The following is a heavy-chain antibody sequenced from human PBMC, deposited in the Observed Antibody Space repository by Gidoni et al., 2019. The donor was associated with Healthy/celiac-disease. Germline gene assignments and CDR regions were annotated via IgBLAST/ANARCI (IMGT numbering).Heavy chain of an antibody. Sequence: EVQLVESGGGLVQPGGSLRLSCAASGFTVSSNSMSWVRQAPGKGLEWVSVIYSGGSTYYADSVKGRFTISRDNSKNTLYLQMNSLRAEDTAVYYCARSKDYGDHFDYWGQGTLVTVSS. CDR3: ARSKDYGDHFDY. CDR1: GFTVSSNS. D-gene: IGHD4-17*01. CDR2: IYSGGST. V-gene: IGHV3-66*02. J-gene: IGHJ4*02.